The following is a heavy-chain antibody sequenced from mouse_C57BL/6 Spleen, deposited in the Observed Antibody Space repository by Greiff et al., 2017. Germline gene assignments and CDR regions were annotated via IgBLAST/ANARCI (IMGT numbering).Heavy chain of an antibody. CDR2: ISDGGSYT. CDR3: ARDQRSSGYGIIAY. Sequence: EVQLVESGGGLVKPGGSLKLSCAASGFTFSSYAMSWVRQTPEKRLEWVATISDGGSYTYYPANVKGRFTISRDNANNNLYLQMSHLKSEDTDMYYCARDQRSSGYGIIAYWGQGTLVTVSA. V-gene: IGHV5-4*01. J-gene: IGHJ3*01. D-gene: IGHD3-2*02. CDR1: GFTFSSYA.